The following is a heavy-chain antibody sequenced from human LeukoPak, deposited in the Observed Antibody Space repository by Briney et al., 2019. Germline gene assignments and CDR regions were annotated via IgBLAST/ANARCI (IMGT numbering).Heavy chain of an antibody. J-gene: IGHJ4*02. CDR3: ARESYCSGGSCFDY. V-gene: IGHV4-59*01. D-gene: IGHD2-15*01. Sequence: SETLSLTCTVPGGSISSYYWSWIRQPPGEGLEWIGHIYYSGSTNYNPSLKSRVTISVDTSKNQFSLKLSSVTAADTAVYYCARESYCSGGSCFDYWGQGTLVTVSS. CDR2: IYYSGST. CDR1: GGSISSYY.